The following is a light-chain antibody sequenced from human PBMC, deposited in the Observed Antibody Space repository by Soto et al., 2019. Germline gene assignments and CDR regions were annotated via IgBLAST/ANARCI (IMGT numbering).Light chain of an antibody. CDR3: QQANSFPIS. CDR1: QSVSSK. J-gene: IGKJ5*01. V-gene: IGKV3-15*01. Sequence: EIVMTQSPATLSVSPGERATLSCRASQSVSSKLAWYQHKPGQAPRLLIYDTSTRAAGIPARFTGSGSGTDFTLTISSLQSEDFATYYRQQANSFPISFGQGTRLEIK. CDR2: DTS.